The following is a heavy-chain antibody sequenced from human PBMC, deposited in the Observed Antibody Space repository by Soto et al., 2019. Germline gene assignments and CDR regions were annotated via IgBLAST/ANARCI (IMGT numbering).Heavy chain of an antibody. CDR3: ARDQGVVIIKDH. V-gene: IGHV3-48*01. J-gene: IGHJ4*02. CDR1: GFNFDTEP. CDR2: IRSGGSAT. Sequence: EVQLVESGGGLVHPGGSLKLSCAASGFNFDTEPMNWVRQAPGKGLEWVSNIRSGGSATSYADSVKGRFTISRDNSKNTLYLEMNSLRVEDTAIYYCARDQGVVIIKDHWGQGTLVTVSS. D-gene: IGHD2-8*01.